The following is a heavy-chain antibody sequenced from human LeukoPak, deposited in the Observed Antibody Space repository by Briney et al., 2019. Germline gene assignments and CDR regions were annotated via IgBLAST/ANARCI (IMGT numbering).Heavy chain of an antibody. J-gene: IGHJ4*02. CDR3: ARVVVVPAAVDY. CDR1: GGSFSGYY. V-gene: IGHV4-34*01. Sequence: SETLSLTCAVYGGSFSGYYWSWLRQPPGKGLEWIGEINHSVATNSHPSLKSRVTISVDTSKNQFSLKLSSVTAADTAVYYCARVVVVPAAVDYWGQGTLVTVSS. D-gene: IGHD2-2*01. CDR2: INHSVAT.